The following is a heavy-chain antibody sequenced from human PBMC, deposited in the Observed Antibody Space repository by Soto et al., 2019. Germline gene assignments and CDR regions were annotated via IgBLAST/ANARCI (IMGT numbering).Heavy chain of an antibody. D-gene: IGHD2-15*01. Sequence: SVKVSCKASGGTFSRQAISWVRQAPGQGLEWMGGVIPIYGRANYAQRFKGRVTISADESTSTAYKELSGLTSEDTALYFCAKSGYASAWLLYYFDSWGQGTQVTVSS. CDR2: VIPIYGRA. CDR1: GGTFSRQA. CDR3: AKSGYASAWLLYYFDS. V-gene: IGHV1-69*13. J-gene: IGHJ4*02.